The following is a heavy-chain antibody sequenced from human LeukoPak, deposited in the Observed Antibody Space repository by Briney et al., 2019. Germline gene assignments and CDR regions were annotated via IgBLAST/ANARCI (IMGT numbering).Heavy chain of an antibody. CDR3: AKGAYCSGGSCYFSWFDP. D-gene: IGHD2-15*01. V-gene: IGHV3-23*01. CDR2: ITGSGGDT. J-gene: IGHJ5*02. Sequence: GGSLRLSCAASGFTFSSYAMSWVRQAPGKGLEWVSAITGSGGDTFHADSVKGRFTMSRDNSKNTLYLQMNSLRAEDTAVYYCAKGAYCSGGSCYFSWFDPWGQGTLVTVSS. CDR1: GFTFSSYA.